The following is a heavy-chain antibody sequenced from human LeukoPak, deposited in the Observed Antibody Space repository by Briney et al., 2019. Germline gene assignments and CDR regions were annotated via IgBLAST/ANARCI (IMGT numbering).Heavy chain of an antibody. J-gene: IGHJ4*02. V-gene: IGHV4-34*01. CDR1: GGSFSGYY. Sequence: SETLSLTCAVYGGSFSGYYWSWIRQPPGKGLEWIGEINHSGSTNYNPSLKSRVTISVDTSKNQFSLKLSSVTAADTAVYYCARVKAYYYGSGSYYNSKPFDYWGQGTLVTVSS. CDR3: ARVKAYYYGSGSYYNSKPFDY. D-gene: IGHD3-10*01. CDR2: INHSGST.